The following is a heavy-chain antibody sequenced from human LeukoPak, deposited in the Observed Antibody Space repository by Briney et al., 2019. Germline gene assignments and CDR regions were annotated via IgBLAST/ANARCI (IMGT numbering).Heavy chain of an antibody. V-gene: IGHV3-7*01. CDR1: GFTFSDFW. D-gene: IGHD3-10*01. J-gene: IGHJ4*02. CDR2: IHPEGNEK. CDR3: ARANYYGSGETYYFDY. Sequence: GGSLRLSCAVSGFTFSDFWMSWVCQAPGRGLEWVANIHPEGNEKYYVDSVKGRFTISRDNAKNSLYLQMNSLRAEDTAVYYCARANYYGSGETYYFDYWGQGTLVTVSS.